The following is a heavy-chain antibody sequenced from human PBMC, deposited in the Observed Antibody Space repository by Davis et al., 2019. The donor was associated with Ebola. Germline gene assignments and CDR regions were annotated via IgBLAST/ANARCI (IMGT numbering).Heavy chain of an antibody. D-gene: IGHD1-26*01. CDR2: INPNSGGT. Sequence: ASVKVSCKASGYTFTGYYMHWVRQAPGQGLEWMGWINPNSGGTNYAQKFQGWVTMTRETSISTAYMELIRLRSDDTAVYYCARGGRSLYGMDVWGQGTTVTVSS. J-gene: IGHJ6*02. CDR3: ARGGRSLYGMDV. CDR1: GYTFTGYY. V-gene: IGHV1-2*04.